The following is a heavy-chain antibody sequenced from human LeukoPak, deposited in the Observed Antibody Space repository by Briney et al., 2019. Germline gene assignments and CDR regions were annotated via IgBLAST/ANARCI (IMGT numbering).Heavy chain of an antibody. CDR2: ITPIFGTA. Sequence: AASVKVSSKASGGTFSSYAISWVRQAPGQGLEWMARITPIFGTANYAQKFQGRVTITTDESTSTAYMELSSLRSEDTAVYYCARGGDGSVQFDYWGQGTLVTVSS. V-gene: IGHV1-69*05. CDR3: ARGGDGSVQFDY. D-gene: IGHD6-25*01. CDR1: GGTFSSYA. J-gene: IGHJ4*02.